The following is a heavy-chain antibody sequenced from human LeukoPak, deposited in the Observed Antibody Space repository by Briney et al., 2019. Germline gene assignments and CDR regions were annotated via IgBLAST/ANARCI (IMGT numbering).Heavy chain of an antibody. J-gene: IGHJ6*02. CDR1: GESFSGYY. CDR3: ARGPYDSSGYLYYYGMDV. CDR2: INRNGTT. Sequence: PSETLSLTCAVYGESFSGYYWSWIRRPPGQGLEWIGEINRNGTTNYNPSLKSRVTISIDTSKNQFSLKLPSVTATDTAVYYCARGPYDSSGYLYYYGMDVWGQGTTVTVSS. V-gene: IGHV4-34*01. D-gene: IGHD3-22*01.